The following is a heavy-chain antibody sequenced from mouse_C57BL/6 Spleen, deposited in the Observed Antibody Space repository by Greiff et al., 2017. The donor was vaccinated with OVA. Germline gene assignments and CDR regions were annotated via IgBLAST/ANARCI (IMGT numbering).Heavy chain of an antibody. J-gene: IGHJ4*01. Sequence: QVQLQQPGAELVKPGASVKLSCKASGYTFTSYWMHWVKQRPGQGLEWIGMIHPNSGSTKYNEKFKSKATLTVDKSSSTAYMQLSRLTSEDSAVYYCAIVDGKNAMDYWGQGTSVTVSS. D-gene: IGHD1-3*01. CDR2: IHPNSGST. V-gene: IGHV1-64*01. CDR3: AIVDGKNAMDY. CDR1: GYTFTSYW.